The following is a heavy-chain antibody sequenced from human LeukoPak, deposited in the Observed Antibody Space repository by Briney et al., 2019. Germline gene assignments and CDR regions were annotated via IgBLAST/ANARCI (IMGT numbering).Heavy chain of an antibody. V-gene: IGHV3-23*01. J-gene: IGHJ4*02. CDR2: ISGSGGST. CDR1: GFTFSSYT. CDR3: AKDRCRSTSCSYFDY. D-gene: IGHD2-2*01. Sequence: GGSLRLSCAASGFTFSSYTMSWVRQAPGKGLEWVSAISGSGGSTYYADSVKGRFTISRDNSKNTLYLQMNSLRAEDTAVYYCAKDRCRSTSCSYFDYWGQGTLVTVSS.